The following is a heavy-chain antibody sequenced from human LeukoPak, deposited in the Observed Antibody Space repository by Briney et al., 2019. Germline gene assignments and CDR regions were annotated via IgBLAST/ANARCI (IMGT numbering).Heavy chain of an antibody. CDR3: ARAYGPGSYYNKANDDWFDP. V-gene: IGHV1-46*01. CDR2: INPSGGST. D-gene: IGHD3-10*01. CDR1: GYTFTSYY. Sequence: VASVKLSCKASGYTFTSYYMHWVRQAPGQGLEWMGIINPSGGSTSYAQKFQGRVTMTRDTSTSTVYMELSRLRSEDTAVYYCARAYGPGSYYNKANDDWFDPWGQGTLVTVSS. J-gene: IGHJ5*02.